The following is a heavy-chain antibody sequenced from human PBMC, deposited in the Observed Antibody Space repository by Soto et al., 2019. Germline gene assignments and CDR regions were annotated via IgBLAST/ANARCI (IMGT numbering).Heavy chain of an antibody. D-gene: IGHD5-12*01. Sequence: QVQLVQSGAEVKKPGSSVKVSCKASGGTFSSYAISWVRQAPGHGLEWMGGIIPIFGTANYAQKFQGRVTITADESTSTAYMELSSLRSEDTAVYYCARPLAPNRDGYKYLFDYWGQGTLVTVSS. J-gene: IGHJ4*02. CDR2: IIPIFGTA. CDR1: GGTFSSYA. CDR3: ARPLAPNRDGYKYLFDY. V-gene: IGHV1-69*01.